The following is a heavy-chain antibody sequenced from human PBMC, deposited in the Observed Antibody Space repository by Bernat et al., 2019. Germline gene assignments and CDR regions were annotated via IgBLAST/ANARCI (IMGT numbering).Heavy chain of an antibody. J-gene: IGHJ3*02. D-gene: IGHD3-10*01. CDR3: TTDRGKMTLPAFDI. V-gene: IGHV3-15*01. CDR1: GFTFSNAW. Sequence: EVQLVESGGGLVKPGGSLRLSCAASGFTFSNAWMSWVRQAPGKGLEWVGRIKSKTDGGTTDYAAPVKGRFTISRDDSKNTLYLQMNSLKTEDTAMYYCTTDRGKMTLPAFDIWGQGTMVTVSS. CDR2: IKSKTDGGTT.